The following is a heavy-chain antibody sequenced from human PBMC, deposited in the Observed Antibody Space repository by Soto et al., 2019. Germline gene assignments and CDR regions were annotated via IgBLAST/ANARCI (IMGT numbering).Heavy chain of an antibody. CDR3: ARPGVTTDAFDI. D-gene: IGHD4-17*01. V-gene: IGHV4-39*01. CDR1: GGSISSSSYY. J-gene: IGHJ3*02. Sequence: KTSETLSLTCTVSGGSISSSSYYWGWIRQPPGKGLAWIGSIYSSGSTYYNPSLKSRVTISVDTSKNQFSLKLSSVTAADTAVYYCARPGVTTDAFDIWGQGTMVTVSS. CDR2: IYSSGST.